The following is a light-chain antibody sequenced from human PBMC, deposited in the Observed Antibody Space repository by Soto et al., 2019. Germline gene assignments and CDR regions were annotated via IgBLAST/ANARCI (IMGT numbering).Light chain of an antibody. Sequence: EIVLAQSPGTLSLSPGERATLSCRASQSISSSSLAWYQQKPGQAPRLVIYAASTRATGIPNRFSGSGSGTDFTLTISRLEREDFAVYYCQQFGTSPHTFGGGTTLEI. CDR3: QQFGTSPHT. CDR1: QSISSSS. V-gene: IGKV3-20*01. J-gene: IGKJ4*01. CDR2: AAS.